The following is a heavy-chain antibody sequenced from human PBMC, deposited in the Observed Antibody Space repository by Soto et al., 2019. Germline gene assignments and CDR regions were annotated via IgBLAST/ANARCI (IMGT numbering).Heavy chain of an antibody. Sequence: PGGSLRLSCAASGFIFSDHHMDWVRQAPGKGREWVGRATNKGHSHTTGYAASVKGRFTVSRDDSKNSLSLQMNSLKTEDTAVYFCARLMGTAFDLWGQGTLVTVSS. CDR2: ATNKGHSHTT. CDR3: ARLMGTAFDL. D-gene: IGHD2-8*01. V-gene: IGHV3-72*01. J-gene: IGHJ4*02. CDR1: GFIFSDHH.